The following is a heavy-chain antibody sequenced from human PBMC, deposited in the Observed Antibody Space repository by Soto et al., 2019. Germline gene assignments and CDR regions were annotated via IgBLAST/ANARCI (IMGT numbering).Heavy chain of an antibody. CDR1: GYTFTSYY. V-gene: IGHV1-46*01. Sequence: ASVKVSCKASGYTFTSYYMHWVRQAPGQGLEWMGIINPSGGSTSYAQKFQGRVTMTRDTSTSTAYMELSSLRSEDTAVYYCARDHGSGNFRFDPWGQGTPVTVSS. J-gene: IGHJ5*02. CDR2: INPSGGST. CDR3: ARDHGSGNFRFDP. D-gene: IGHD3-10*01.